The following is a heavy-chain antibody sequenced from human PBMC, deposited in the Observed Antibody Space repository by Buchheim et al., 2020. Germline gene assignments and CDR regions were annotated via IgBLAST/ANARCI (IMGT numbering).Heavy chain of an antibody. CDR2: ISSSSSYT. Sequence: QVQLVESGGGLVKPGGSLRLSCAASGFTFSDYYMSWIRQAPGKGLEWVSYISSSSSYTNYADSVKGRFTISRDNAKNSLYPQMNSLRAEDTAVDYCARARRKWLLLRFSGMDVWGQGTT. D-gene: IGHD3-22*01. CDR3: ARARRKWLLLRFSGMDV. V-gene: IGHV3-11*06. CDR1: GFTFSDYY. J-gene: IGHJ6*02.